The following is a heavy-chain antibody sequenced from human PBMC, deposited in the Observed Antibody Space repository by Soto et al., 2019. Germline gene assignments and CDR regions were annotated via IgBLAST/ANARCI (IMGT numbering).Heavy chain of an antibody. CDR2: IYPSDSDT. Sequence: PGESLKISCKGSGYNFAGYWIAWVRQMPGKGLELMGIIYPSDSDTRYRPSFQGQVTISADKSISTAYLQWSSLKASDTAMYYCARHVATRITIFGVVTPHYYYYYGMDVWGQGTTVTVSS. CDR1: GYNFAGYW. CDR3: ARHVATRITIFGVVTPHYYYYYGMDV. J-gene: IGHJ6*02. V-gene: IGHV5-51*01. D-gene: IGHD3-3*01.